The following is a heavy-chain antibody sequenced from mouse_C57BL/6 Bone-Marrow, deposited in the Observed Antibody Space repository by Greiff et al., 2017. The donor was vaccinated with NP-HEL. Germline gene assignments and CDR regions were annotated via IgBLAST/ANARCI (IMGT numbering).Heavy chain of an antibody. CDR1: GFTFSDYY. V-gene: IGHV5-12*01. CDR3: ARRTNSSDAMDY. J-gene: IGHJ4*01. D-gene: IGHD1-1*01. CDR2: ISNGGGST. Sequence: EVQLQESGGGLVQPGGSLKLSCAASGFTFSDYYMYWVRQTPGKRLEWVAYISNGGGSTYYTDTVKGRFTISRDNAKNTLYLQMSRLKSEDTAMYYCARRTNSSDAMDYWGQGTSVTVSS.